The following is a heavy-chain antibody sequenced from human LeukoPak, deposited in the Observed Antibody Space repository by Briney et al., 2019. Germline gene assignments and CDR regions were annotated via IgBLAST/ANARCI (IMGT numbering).Heavy chain of an antibody. CDR3: ASVAAAGIGYFDY. V-gene: IGHV1-69*05. D-gene: IGHD6-13*01. J-gene: IGHJ4*02. CDR1: GGTFSSYA. CDR2: IIPIFGTA. Sequence: ASVKVSCKASGGTFSSYAISWVRQAPGQGLEWMGGIIPIFGTANYAQKFQGRVTITTDESTSTAYMELSSLRSEDTAVYYCASVAAAGIGYFDYWGQGTLVTVSS.